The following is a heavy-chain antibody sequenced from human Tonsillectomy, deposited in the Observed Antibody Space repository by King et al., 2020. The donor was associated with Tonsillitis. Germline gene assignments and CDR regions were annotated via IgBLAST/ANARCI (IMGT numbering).Heavy chain of an antibody. D-gene: IGHD4-17*01. CDR2: ISGYNGNT. Sequence: VQLVESGAEVKKPGASVKVSCKASGYTFTSYGISWVRQAPGQGLEWMGWISGYNGNTNYAQKLQGRVTMTTDTSTSTAYMELRSLRSDDTAVYYCARDGGLRYGDFPEYYGMDVWGQGTTVTVSS. CDR3: ARDGGLRYGDFPEYYGMDV. CDR1: GYTFTSYG. V-gene: IGHV1-18*04. J-gene: IGHJ6*02.